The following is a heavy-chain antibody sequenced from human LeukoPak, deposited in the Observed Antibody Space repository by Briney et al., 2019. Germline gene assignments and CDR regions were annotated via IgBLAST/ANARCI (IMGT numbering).Heavy chain of an antibody. J-gene: IGHJ6*03. CDR1: GYTFTDHF. Sequence: SVKVSCKASGYTFTDHFVHWVRQAPGQGLEWMGGIIPIFGTANYAQKFQGRVTITADKSTSTAYMELSSLRSEDTAVYYCAREIVVPAAIFYMDVWGKGTTVTVSS. D-gene: IGHD2-2*01. CDR2: IIPIFGTA. CDR3: AREIVVPAAIFYMDV. V-gene: IGHV1-69*06.